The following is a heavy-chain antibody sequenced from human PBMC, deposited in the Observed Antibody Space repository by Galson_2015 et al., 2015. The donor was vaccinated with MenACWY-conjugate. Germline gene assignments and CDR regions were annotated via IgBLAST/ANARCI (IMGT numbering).Heavy chain of an antibody. J-gene: IGHJ1*01. CDR2: IKYDGSHK. D-gene: IGHD6-13*01. CDR3: AKERYASSWGAEYLHN. CDR1: GFTFSSYG. Sequence: SLRLSCAASGFTFSSYGMHWVRQVAGKGLEWVAFIKYDGSHKEYADSVRGRFTISRDNSKNTLYLQMNSLRPDDTAVFYCAKERYASSWGAEYLHNWGQGTLVTVSS. V-gene: IGHV3-30*02.